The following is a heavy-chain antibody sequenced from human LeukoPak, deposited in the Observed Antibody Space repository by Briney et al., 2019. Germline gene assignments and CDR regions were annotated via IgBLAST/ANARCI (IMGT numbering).Heavy chain of an antibody. CDR2: IYYSGST. Sequence: PSETLSLTCTVSGGSISSSSYYWGWIRQPPGKGLEWIGSIYYSGSTYYNPSLKSRVTISVDTSKNQFSLKLSSVTAADTAVYYCASRYYYGSGSSPFDPWGQGTLVTVSS. V-gene: IGHV4-39*07. CDR1: GGSISSSSYY. CDR3: ASRYYYGSGSSPFDP. D-gene: IGHD3-10*01. J-gene: IGHJ5*02.